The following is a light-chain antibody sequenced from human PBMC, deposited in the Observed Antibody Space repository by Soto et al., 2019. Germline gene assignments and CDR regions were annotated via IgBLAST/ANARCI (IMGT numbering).Light chain of an antibody. Sequence: QSALTQPASVSGSPGQSVTISCTGTSSDIGGYRYVSWYQQRPGKAPKLMIHDVTNRPSGVSDRFSGSKSGNPASLTISGLQAEDEADYYCTSYTSDSSVIFGGGTKLTVL. CDR3: TSYTSDSSVI. V-gene: IGLV2-14*03. J-gene: IGLJ2*01. CDR1: SSDIGGYRY. CDR2: DVT.